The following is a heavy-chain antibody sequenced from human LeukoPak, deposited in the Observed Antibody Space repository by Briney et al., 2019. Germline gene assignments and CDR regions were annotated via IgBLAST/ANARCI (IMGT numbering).Heavy chain of an antibody. Sequence: GGSLRLSCAASGFTFSSYAMSWVRQAPGKGLEWVSAISGSGGSTYYADSVKGRFTISRDNSKNTLYLQMNSLRVEDTAVYYCAKVQGDYIVYYFYGMDVWGQGTTVTVSS. CDR2: ISGSGGST. CDR3: AKVQGDYIVYYFYGMDV. D-gene: IGHD4-17*01. CDR1: GFTFSSYA. V-gene: IGHV3-23*01. J-gene: IGHJ6*02.